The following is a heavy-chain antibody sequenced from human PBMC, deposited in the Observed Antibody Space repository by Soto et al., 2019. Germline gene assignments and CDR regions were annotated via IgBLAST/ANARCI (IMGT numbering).Heavy chain of an antibody. D-gene: IGHD3-3*01. J-gene: IGHJ4*02. CDR2: IYYSGST. CDR1: GGSISSYY. Sequence: SETLSLTXTVSGGSISSYYWSWIRQPPGKGLEWIGYIYYSGSTNYNPSLKSRVTISVDTSKNQFSLKLSSVTAADTAVYYCARFIDFWSGHDLYYFDYWGQGTLVTVSS. V-gene: IGHV4-59*01. CDR3: ARFIDFWSGHDLYYFDY.